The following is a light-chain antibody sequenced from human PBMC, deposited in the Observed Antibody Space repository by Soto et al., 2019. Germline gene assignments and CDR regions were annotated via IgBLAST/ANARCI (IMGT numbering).Light chain of an antibody. CDR1: QSLSRY. Sequence: EIVLTQSPATLSLSPGERATLSCRASQSLSRYLAWYQQKPGQAPSLLIYDASNRATGIPGRFSGSGSGTDFTLTISSLEPEDFAIYYCQQCGSWPLTFGGGTKVEIK. V-gene: IGKV3-11*01. CDR2: DAS. CDR3: QQCGSWPLT. J-gene: IGKJ4*01.